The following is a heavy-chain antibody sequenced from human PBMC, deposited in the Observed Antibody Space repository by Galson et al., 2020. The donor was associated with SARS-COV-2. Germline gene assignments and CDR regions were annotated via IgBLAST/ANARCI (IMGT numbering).Heavy chain of an antibody. V-gene: IGHV2-70*01. CDR1: GFSLSTSGMC. J-gene: IGHJ4*02. CDR2: IDWDNDK. CDR3: ARVVYSSGWFGGPDLDY. Sequence: SGPTLVKPTQTLTLTCTFSGFSLSTSGMCVSWIRQPPGKALDWLALIDWDNDKYYSTSLKTRLTISKDTSKNQVVLTMTNMDPVDTATYYCARVVYSSGWFGGPDLDYWGQGTLVTVSS. D-gene: IGHD6-19*01.